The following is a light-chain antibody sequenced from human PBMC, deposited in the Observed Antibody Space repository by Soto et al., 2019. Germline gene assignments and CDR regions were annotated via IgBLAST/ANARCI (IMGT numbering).Light chain of an antibody. J-gene: IGLJ1*01. V-gene: IGLV2-23*01. CDR2: EDN. Sequence: QSALTQPASVSGSPGQSTTISCTGTSSDVGSYNLVSWYQQHPGKAPKLMIYEDNKRPSGVSNRFSVSKSGYTASLTISGLQAEDEADYYCCSYARTSTYVFGSGTKVTVL. CDR1: SSDVGSYNL. CDR3: CSYARTSTYV.